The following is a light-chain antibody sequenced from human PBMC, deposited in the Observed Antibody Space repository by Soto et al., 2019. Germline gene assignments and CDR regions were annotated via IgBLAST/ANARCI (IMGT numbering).Light chain of an antibody. V-gene: IGKV3-20*01. CDR3: QQYGSSLIS. CDR2: GAS. CDR1: QSVSSSY. J-gene: IGKJ5*01. Sequence: ENVLTQSPGTLSLSPGERATLSCRASQSVSSSYLAWYQQKPGQAPRLLICGASSRATGIPDRFSGSGSGTDFTLTISRLEPEDFAVYYCQQYGSSLISFGQGTRLEIK.